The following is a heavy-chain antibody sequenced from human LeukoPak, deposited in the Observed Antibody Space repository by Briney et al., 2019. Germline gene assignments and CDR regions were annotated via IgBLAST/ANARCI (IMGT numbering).Heavy chain of an antibody. D-gene: IGHD4-4*01. CDR1: GFTLSSYG. Sequence: GRSLRLSCAASGFTLSSYGMPWVRQAPGKGLEWVAVISYDGSNKYYADSVKGRFTISRDNSKNTLYLQMNSLRAEDTAVYYCATTTVYYYGMDVWGQGTTVTVSS. J-gene: IGHJ6*02. V-gene: IGHV3-30*03. CDR2: ISYDGSNK. CDR3: ATTTVYYYGMDV.